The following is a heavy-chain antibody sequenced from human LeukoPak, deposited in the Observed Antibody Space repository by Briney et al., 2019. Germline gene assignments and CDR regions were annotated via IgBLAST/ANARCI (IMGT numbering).Heavy chain of an antibody. CDR2: IDWDDDK. CDR1: GFSLSTSGMR. Sequence: SGPALVKPTPTLTLTCTFSGFSLSTSGMRVSWIRQPPGKALEWLARIDWDDDKFYSTSLKTRLTISKDTSKNQVVLTITNMDPVDTATYNCARSFGRYGSGSYYDYWGQGTLVTVSS. J-gene: IGHJ4*02. D-gene: IGHD3-10*01. V-gene: IGHV2-70*04. CDR3: ARSFGRYGSGSYYDY.